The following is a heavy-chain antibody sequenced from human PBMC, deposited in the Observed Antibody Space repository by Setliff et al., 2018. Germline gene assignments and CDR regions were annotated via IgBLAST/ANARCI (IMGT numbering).Heavy chain of an antibody. CDR3: ARDGHNVYYFDY. Sequence: PGGSLRLSCAASGFSFSNYWMHWVRQAPGKGLVWVSRINSDGSSTNYADSVEGQFTVSRDNAKNTLYLQMNSLRAEDTAVYYCARDGHNVYYFDYWGLGTLVTVS. CDR2: INSDGSST. D-gene: IGHD1-1*01. CDR1: GFSFSNYW. V-gene: IGHV3-74*01. J-gene: IGHJ4*02.